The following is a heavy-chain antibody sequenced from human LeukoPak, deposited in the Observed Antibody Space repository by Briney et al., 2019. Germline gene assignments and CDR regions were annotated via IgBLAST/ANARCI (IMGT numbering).Heavy chain of an antibody. D-gene: IGHD3-10*01. CDR2: IRAKIHDGTT. Sequence: GGSLRLSCTTSGFIFGDYNMNWVRQAPGKGLEWVGYIRAKIHDGTTDFAASVKGRFTVSRDDSKSIASLQMTSLKSEATAVYYCSRGQKDPYGPEFDYWGQGTLVTVSS. CDR1: GFIFGDYN. J-gene: IGHJ4*02. V-gene: IGHV3-49*04. CDR3: SRGQKDPYGPEFDY.